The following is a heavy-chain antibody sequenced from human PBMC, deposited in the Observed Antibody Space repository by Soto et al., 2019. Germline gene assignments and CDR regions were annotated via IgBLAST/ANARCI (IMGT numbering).Heavy chain of an antibody. CDR2: INHSGST. D-gene: IGHD3-3*01. J-gene: IGHJ3*02. CDR3: ARALTIFGVVKNAFDI. V-gene: IGHV4-34*01. CDR1: GGSFSGYY. Sequence: QVQLQQWGAGLLKPSETLSLTCAVYGGSFSGYYWSWIHQPPGKGLEWIGEINHSGSTNYNPSLKSRVTISVDTSKNQFSLKLSSVTAADTAVYYCARALTIFGVVKNAFDIWGQGTMVTVSS.